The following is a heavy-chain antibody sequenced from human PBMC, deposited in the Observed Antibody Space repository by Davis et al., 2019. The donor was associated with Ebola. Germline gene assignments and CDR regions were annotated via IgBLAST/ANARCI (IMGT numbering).Heavy chain of an antibody. CDR3: GKDITPGGLDS. V-gene: IGHV3-9*01. J-gene: IGHJ4*02. D-gene: IGHD2-15*01. CDR2: FMWDGSKI. Sequence: SLKISCSASGFTFHEHAMHWVRQVPGQGLEWVSGFMWDGSKIGYADSVKGRFTISRDGAKNCLYLQMDSLRTEDTALYYCGKDITPGGLDSWGQGTLVTVSS. CDR1: GFTFHEHA.